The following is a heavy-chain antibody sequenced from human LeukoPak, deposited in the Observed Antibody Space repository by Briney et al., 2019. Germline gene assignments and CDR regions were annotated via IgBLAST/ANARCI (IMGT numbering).Heavy chain of an antibody. CDR1: GFTFSSYS. CDR2: ISSGSSYI. Sequence: GGSLRLSCAASGFTFSSYSMNWVRQAPGEGLEWVSSISSGSSYIYYADSVKGRFTISRDNAKNSLYLQMNSLRAEDTAVYYCARGQSVEMATWTFDYWGQGTLVTVPS. D-gene: IGHD5-24*01. J-gene: IGHJ4*02. V-gene: IGHV3-21*01. CDR3: ARGQSVEMATWTFDY.